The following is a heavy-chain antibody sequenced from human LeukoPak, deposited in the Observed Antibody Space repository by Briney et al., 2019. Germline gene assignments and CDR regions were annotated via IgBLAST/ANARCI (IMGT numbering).Heavy chain of an antibody. J-gene: IGHJ4*02. V-gene: IGHV3-23*01. CDR3: ARDLIVHGGYDYYFDY. CDR1: GFTFSSNV. D-gene: IGHD5-12*01. CDR2: ISTTSDSA. Sequence: GGSLRLSCAASGFTFSSNVMSWVRQAPGKGLEWVSAISTTSDSAYYADSVRGRFTISRDNSKNSLYLQMNSLRAEDTAVYYCARDLIVHGGYDYYFDYWGQGTLVTVSS.